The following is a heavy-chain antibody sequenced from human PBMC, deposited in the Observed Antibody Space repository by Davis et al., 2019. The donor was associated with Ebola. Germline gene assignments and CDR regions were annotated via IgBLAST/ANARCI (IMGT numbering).Heavy chain of an antibody. CDR1: GGSISSGGYS. CDR2: IYHSGST. J-gene: IGHJ5*02. Sequence: PSETLSLTCAVSGGSISSGGYSWSWIRQPPGKGLEWIGYIYHSGSTYYNPSLKSRVTISVDRSKNQFSLKLSSVTAADTAVYYCARGGDYGDDNWFDPWGQGTLVTVSS. V-gene: IGHV4-30-2*01. CDR3: ARGGDYGDDNWFDP. D-gene: IGHD4-17*01.